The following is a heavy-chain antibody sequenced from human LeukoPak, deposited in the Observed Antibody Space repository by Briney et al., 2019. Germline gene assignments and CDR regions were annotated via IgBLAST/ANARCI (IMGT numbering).Heavy chain of an antibody. Sequence: GGSLRLSCAASGFTFSSYWMSWVRQAPGKGLEWVANIKQDGSEKYYVDSVKGRFTISRDNAKNSLYLQMNSLRAEDTAVYYCARVAGYYDSSGYSFYYYYYMDVWGKGTTVTVSS. D-gene: IGHD3-22*01. V-gene: IGHV3-7*01. CDR2: IKQDGSEK. CDR3: ARVAGYYDSSGYSFYYYYYMDV. CDR1: GFTFSSYW. J-gene: IGHJ6*03.